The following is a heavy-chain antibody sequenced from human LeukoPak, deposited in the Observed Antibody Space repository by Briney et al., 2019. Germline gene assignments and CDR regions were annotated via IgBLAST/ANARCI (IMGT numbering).Heavy chain of an antibody. CDR1: GYTFTGYY. CDR2: INPNSGGT. CDR3: ARGGIALSYYGMDA. D-gene: IGHD6-13*01. J-gene: IGHJ6*02. V-gene: IGHV1-2*02. Sequence: ASVKVSCKASGYTFTGYYMHWVRQAPGQGLEWMGWINPNSGGTNYAQKFQGRVTMARDTSISTAYMELSRLRSDDTAVYYCARGGIALSYYGMDAWGQGTTVTVSS.